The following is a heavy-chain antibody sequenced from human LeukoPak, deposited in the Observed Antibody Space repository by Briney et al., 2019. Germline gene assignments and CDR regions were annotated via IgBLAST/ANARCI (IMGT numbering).Heavy chain of an antibody. D-gene: IGHD6-19*01. J-gene: IGHJ4*02. CDR3: ATSIAVAGCYYFDY. CDR2: FDPEDGET. V-gene: IGHV1-24*01. Sequence: ASVKVSCKVSGYTLTELSMHWVRQAPGKGREGMGGFDPEDGETIYAQKFQGRVTMTGDTSTDAAFMELSSRRSQDTAVYYCATSIAVAGCYYFDYWGQRTLVTVSS. CDR1: GYTLTELS.